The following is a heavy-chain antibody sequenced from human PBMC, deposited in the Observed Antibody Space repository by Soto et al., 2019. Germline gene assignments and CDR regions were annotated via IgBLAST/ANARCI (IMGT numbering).Heavy chain of an antibody. CDR1: GGSISSYY. V-gene: IGHV4-59*01. CDR2: IYYSGST. J-gene: IGHJ5*02. Sequence: QVQLQESGPGLVKPSETLSLTCTVSGGSISSYYWSWIWRPPGKGLEWIGYIYYSGSTNYNPSLKRRVTLSVDTSKHRFALKLSSVTAADRAVYYCARAVHLTGFYNWFDPWGQGTLVTVSS. D-gene: IGHD7-27*01. CDR3: ARAVHLTGFYNWFDP.